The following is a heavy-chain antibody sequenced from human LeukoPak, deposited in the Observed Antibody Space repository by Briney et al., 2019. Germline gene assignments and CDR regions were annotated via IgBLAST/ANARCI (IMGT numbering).Heavy chain of an antibody. V-gene: IGHV4-59*08. Sequence: SETLSLTCTVSGGSISRYYWSWIRQPPWKGLEWIGYIYYSGSTDYNPSLKSRVTISVDTSKNQISLKLSSVTAADTAVYYCARPGVGSGRYGAFDIWGQGTTVTVSS. CDR1: GGSISRYY. J-gene: IGHJ3*02. CDR2: IYYSGST. D-gene: IGHD5-18*01. CDR3: ARPGVGSGRYGAFDI.